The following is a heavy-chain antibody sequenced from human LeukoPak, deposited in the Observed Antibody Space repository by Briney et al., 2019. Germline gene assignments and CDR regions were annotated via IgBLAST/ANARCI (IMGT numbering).Heavy chain of an antibody. V-gene: IGHV3-66*01. CDR3: ARATVTTPFDY. J-gene: IGHJ4*02. CDR1: GFTVSSNY. Sequence: AGGSLRLSCAASGFTVSSNYMSWVRQAPGNGLEWVSLINSGGNTYYADSVKGRFTISRDNAKNSLYLQMNSLRAEDTAVYYCARATVTTPFDYWGQGTLVTVSS. CDR2: INSGGNT. D-gene: IGHD4-17*01.